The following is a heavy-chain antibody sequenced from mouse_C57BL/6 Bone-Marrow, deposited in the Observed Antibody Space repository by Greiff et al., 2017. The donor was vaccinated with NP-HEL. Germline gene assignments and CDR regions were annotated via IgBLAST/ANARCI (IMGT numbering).Heavy chain of an antibody. CDR2: IYPRSGNT. Sequence: QVQLQQSGAELARPGASVKLSCKASGYTFTSSGISWVKQRTGQGLEWIGEIYPRSGNTYYNEKFKGTATLPADKSSSTAYMELRRLTSEDSAVDFGARRAVVATDGYVEVWGTGTTGTVAS. J-gene: IGHJ1*03. CDR3: ARRAVVATDGYVEV. CDR1: GYTFTSSG. V-gene: IGHV1-81*01. D-gene: IGHD1-1*01.